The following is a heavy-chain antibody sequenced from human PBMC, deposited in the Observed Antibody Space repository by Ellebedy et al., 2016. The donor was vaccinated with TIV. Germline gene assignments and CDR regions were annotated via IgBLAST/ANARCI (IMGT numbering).Heavy chain of an antibody. CDR2: SGAAGDT. CDR3: ARGGPGGDNWFFGL. V-gene: IGHV3-13*01. CDR1: GFSLTGSD. J-gene: IGHJ2*01. Sequence: GESLKISCAASGFSLTGSDLHWVRRPTGKGLEWVSASGAAGDTYYPDSVRGRFTISRESAKNSFYLQMNSLTAVDTAVYYCARGGPGGDNWFFGLWGRGTQVTVSS. D-gene: IGHD3-10*01.